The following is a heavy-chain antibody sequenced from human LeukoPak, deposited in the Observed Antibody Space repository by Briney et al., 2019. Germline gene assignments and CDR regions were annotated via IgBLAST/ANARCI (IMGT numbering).Heavy chain of an antibody. Sequence: PGRSLRLSCAASGFTFSSYGMHWVRQAPGMGLEWVAVISYDGSNKYYADSVKGRFTISRDNSKNTLYLQMNSLRAEDTAVYYCAKDIVVVTAPLGYYGMDVWGQGTTVTVSS. CDR1: GFTFSSYG. J-gene: IGHJ6*02. CDR3: AKDIVVVTAPLGYYGMDV. D-gene: IGHD2-21*02. V-gene: IGHV3-30*18. CDR2: ISYDGSNK.